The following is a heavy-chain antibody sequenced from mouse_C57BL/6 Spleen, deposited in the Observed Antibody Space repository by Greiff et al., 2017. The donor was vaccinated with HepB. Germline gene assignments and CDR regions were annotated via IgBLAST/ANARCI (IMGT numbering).Heavy chain of an antibody. CDR1: GYTFTDYY. J-gene: IGHJ2*01. D-gene: IGHD2-12*01. CDR3: ARGCYYY. Sequence: EVQLQQSGPGLVKPGASVKISCKASGYTFTDYYMNWVKQSHGKSLEWIGNISPNTGGTSYNQKFKGKSTLTVDKSSSTAYMELRSLTSEDSAVYYCARGCYYYWGQGTTLTVSS. CDR2: ISPNTGGT. V-gene: IGHV1-26*01.